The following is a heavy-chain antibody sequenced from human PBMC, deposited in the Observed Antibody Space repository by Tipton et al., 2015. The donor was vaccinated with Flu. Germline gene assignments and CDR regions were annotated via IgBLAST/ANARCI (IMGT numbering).Heavy chain of an antibody. CDR2: IYYSGSI. D-gene: IGHD6-19*01. Sequence: LRLSCTVSGGSISSSSHYWGWIRQAPGRGLEWVGSIYYSGSINYDSSLKSRVTISVDTSKNQFSLKLTSVTAADTAVYHCARDHQWLRTSANWFDPWGQGTLVTVSS. CDR3: ARDHQWLRTSANWFDP. J-gene: IGHJ5*02. CDR1: GGSISSSSHY. V-gene: IGHV4-39*07.